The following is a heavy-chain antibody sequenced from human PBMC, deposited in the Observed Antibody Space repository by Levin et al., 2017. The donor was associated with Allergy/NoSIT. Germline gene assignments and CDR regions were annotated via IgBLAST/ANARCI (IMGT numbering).Heavy chain of an antibody. J-gene: IGHJ6*02. D-gene: IGHD3-10*02. CDR3: SRGAPTLFGEVHPPYYHYGMEF. Sequence: PAASVKVSCKVVGYSFNDYSMNWVQQAPGKGLQWIGLVDPKNLEAKYAKKFQGRVTLTADTSTDTAYLEMSSLTSADTAVYYCSRGAPTLFGEVHPPYYHYGMEFWGQGTTVTVSS. V-gene: IGHV1-69-2*01. CDR1: GYSFNDYS. CDR2: VDPKNLEA.